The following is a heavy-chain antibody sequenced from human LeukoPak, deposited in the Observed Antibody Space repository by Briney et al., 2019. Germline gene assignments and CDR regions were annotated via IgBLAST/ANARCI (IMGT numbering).Heavy chain of an antibody. V-gene: IGHV1-8*01. D-gene: IGHD3-22*01. CDR2: MNPNSGNT. CDR3: ARGPHSYYYDSSGYYL. Sequence: ASVKVSCKASGYPFTSYDINWVRQATGQGLEWMGWMNPNSGNTGYAQKFQGRVTMTRNTSISTAYMELSSLRSEDTAVYYCARGPHSYYYDSSGYYLWGQGTLVTVSS. CDR1: GYPFTSYD. J-gene: IGHJ4*02.